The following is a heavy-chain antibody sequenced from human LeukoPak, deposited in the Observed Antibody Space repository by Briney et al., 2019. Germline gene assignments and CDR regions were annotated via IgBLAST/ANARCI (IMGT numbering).Heavy chain of an antibody. Sequence: SETLSLTCTVSVGSISTTSYYWGWIRQPPGKGLEWIGSIYYGGSTYYSPSLMSRVTISLDTSKNQFSLKLSSVTAAGTAVYYCAREADDAFDIWGQGTMVTVSS. J-gene: IGHJ3*02. CDR2: IYYGGST. V-gene: IGHV4-39*07. CDR1: VGSISTTSYY. CDR3: AREADDAFDI.